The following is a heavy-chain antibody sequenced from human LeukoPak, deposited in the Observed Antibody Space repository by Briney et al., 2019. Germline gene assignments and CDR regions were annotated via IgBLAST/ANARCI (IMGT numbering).Heavy chain of an antibody. J-gene: IGHJ4*02. CDR2: ISSSSSYI. D-gene: IGHD3-22*01. CDR3: ARDISYYYDSSGYWQLDY. CDR1: GFTFSSYS. V-gene: IGHV3-21*01. Sequence: GGSLRLSCAASGFTFSSYSMNWVRQAPGKGLEWVSSISSSSSYIYYADSVKGRFTISRDSAKNSLYLQMNSLRAEDTAVYYCARDISYYYDSSGYWQLDYWGQGTLVTVSS.